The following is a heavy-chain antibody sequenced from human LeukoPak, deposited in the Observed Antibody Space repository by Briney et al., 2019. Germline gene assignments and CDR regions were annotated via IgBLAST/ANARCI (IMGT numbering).Heavy chain of an antibody. V-gene: IGHV3-7*01. CDR3: ARGSLELRYDFDY. D-gene: IGHD1-7*01. Sequence: GGSLRLSCAASGFTFSSYSMNWVRQAPGKGLEWVANIKQDGSEKYYVDSVKGRFTISRDNAKNSLYLQMNSLRAEDTAVYYCARGSLELRYDFDYWGQGTLVTVSS. J-gene: IGHJ4*02. CDR2: IKQDGSEK. CDR1: GFTFSSYS.